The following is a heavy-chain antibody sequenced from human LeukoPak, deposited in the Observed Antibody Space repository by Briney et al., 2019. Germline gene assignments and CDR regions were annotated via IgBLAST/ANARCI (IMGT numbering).Heavy chain of an antibody. CDR3: AREAGYYDPLNDAFDI. CDR2: ISYDGSNK. D-gene: IGHD3-22*01. CDR1: GFTFSSYA. V-gene: IGHV3-30*04. J-gene: IGHJ3*02. Sequence: PGGSLRPSCAASGFTFSSYAMHWVSQAPGKGLEWVAVISYDGSNKYYADSVKGRFTISRDNPKNTLYLQMNSLRAEDTAVYYCAREAGYYDPLNDAFDIWGQGTMVTVSS.